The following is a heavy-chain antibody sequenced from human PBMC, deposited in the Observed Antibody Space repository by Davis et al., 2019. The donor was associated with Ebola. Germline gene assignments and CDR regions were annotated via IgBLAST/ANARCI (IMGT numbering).Heavy chain of an antibody. D-gene: IGHD6-19*01. J-gene: IGHJ4*02. Sequence: GGSLRLSCAASGFTFSSYSMNWVRQAPGKGLEWVSAISGSGGSTYYADSVKGRFTISRDNSKNTLYLQMNSLRAEDTAVYYCAKDANRRIAVAGREFDYWGQGTLVTVSS. V-gene: IGHV3-23*01. CDR2: ISGSGGST. CDR1: GFTFSSYS. CDR3: AKDANRRIAVAGREFDY.